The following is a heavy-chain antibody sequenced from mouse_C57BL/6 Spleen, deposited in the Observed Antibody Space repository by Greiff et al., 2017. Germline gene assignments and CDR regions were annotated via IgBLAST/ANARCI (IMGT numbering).Heavy chain of an antibody. CDR2: INPNNGGT. Sequence: EVQLQQSGPELVKPGASVKISCKASGYTFTDYYMNWVKQSHGKSLEWIGDINPNNGGTSYNQKFKGKATLTVDKSSSTAYMELRSLTSEDSAVYYCARHYGNYEEVWFAYWGQGALVTVSA. CDR3: ARHYGNYEEVWFAY. V-gene: IGHV1-26*01. CDR1: GYTFTDYY. D-gene: IGHD2-1*01. J-gene: IGHJ3*01.